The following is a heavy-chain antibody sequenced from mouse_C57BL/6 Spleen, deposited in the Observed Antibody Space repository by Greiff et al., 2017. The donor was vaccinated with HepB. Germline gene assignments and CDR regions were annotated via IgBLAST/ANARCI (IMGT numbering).Heavy chain of an antibody. CDR3: ARGRSTMITFDY. J-gene: IGHJ2*01. Sequence: QVQLQQPGAELVRPGPSVKLSCKASGYTFTSYWMHWVKQRPGQGLEWIGVIDPSDSYTNYNQKFKGKATLTVDTSSSTAYMQLSSLTSEDSAVYYCARGRSTMITFDYWGQGTTLTVSS. CDR1: GYTFTSYW. CDR2: IDPSDSYT. V-gene: IGHV1-59*01. D-gene: IGHD2-4*01.